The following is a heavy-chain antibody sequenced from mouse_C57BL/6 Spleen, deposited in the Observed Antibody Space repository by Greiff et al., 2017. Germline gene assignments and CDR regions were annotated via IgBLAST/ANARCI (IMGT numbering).Heavy chain of an antibody. CDR3: ARHEDWVLLSHEY. D-gene: IGHD2-3*01. J-gene: IGHJ2*01. CDR2: FYPGSGSI. CDR1: GYTFTEYT. V-gene: IGHV1-62-2*01. Sequence: QVQLQQSGAELVKPGASVKLSCKASGYTFTEYTIHWVKQRSGQSLEWIGWFYPGSGSIKYNEKFKDKATLTADQSSSTVYMQLSRLTSEDSAVYFGARHEDWVLLSHEYWGQGTTLTVAS.